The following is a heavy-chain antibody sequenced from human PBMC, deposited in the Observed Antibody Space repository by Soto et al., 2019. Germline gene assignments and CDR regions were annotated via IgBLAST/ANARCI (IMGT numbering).Heavy chain of an antibody. CDR1: GFSLSNARMG. Sequence: QVTLKESGPVLVKPTETLTLTCAVSGFSLSNARMGISWIRQPPGKALEWLTHIFSNDEKSYSTSLKSRLTNSKDTSKSQVVLTMTKMDPVDTATHYRARISAYWYVDLWGRGTLDTGSS. V-gene: IGHV2-26*01. CDR2: IFSNDEK. J-gene: IGHJ2*01. CDR3: ARISAYWYVDL.